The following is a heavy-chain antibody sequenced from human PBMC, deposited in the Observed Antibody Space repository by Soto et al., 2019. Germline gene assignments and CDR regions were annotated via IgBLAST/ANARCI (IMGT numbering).Heavy chain of an antibody. CDR1: GGTFSSYA. J-gene: IGHJ3*02. Sequence: SVKVSCKASGGTFSSYAISWVRQAPGQGLEWMGGIIPIFGTANYAQKFQGRVTITADESTSTAYMELSSLRSEDTAVYYCARDSIVVVTAVYDAFDIWGQGTMVTVSS. CDR2: IIPIFGTA. V-gene: IGHV1-69*13. D-gene: IGHD2-21*02. CDR3: ARDSIVVVTAVYDAFDI.